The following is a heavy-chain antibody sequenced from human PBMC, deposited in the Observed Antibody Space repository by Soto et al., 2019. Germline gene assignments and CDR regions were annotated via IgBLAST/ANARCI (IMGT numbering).Heavy chain of an antibody. CDR3: ARHPERIAEIGWFDP. CDR1: GFTFSSYS. V-gene: IGHV3-48*01. CDR2: ISSSSSTI. D-gene: IGHD6-13*01. J-gene: IGHJ5*02. Sequence: EVQLVESGGGLVQPGGSLRLSCAASGFTFSSYSMNWVRQAPGKGLEWVSYISSSSSTIYYADSVKGQFTISRDNAKNSLYLQMNSLRAEDTAVYYCARHPERIAEIGWFDPWGQGTLVTVSS.